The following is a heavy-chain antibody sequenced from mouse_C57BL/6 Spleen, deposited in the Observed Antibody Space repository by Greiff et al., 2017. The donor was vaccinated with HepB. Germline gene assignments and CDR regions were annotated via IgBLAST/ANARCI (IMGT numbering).Heavy chain of an antibody. J-gene: IGHJ4*01. CDR1: GYTFTSYD. D-gene: IGHD1-1*01. CDR2: IYPRDGST. CDR3: AITTGSAMDY. V-gene: IGHV1-85*01. Sequence: VHLVESGPELVKPGASVKLSCKASGYTFTSYDINWVKQRPGQGLEWIGWIYPRDGSTKYNEKFKGKATLTVDTSSSTAYMELHSLTSEYSAVYFCAITTGSAMDYWGQGTSVTVSS.